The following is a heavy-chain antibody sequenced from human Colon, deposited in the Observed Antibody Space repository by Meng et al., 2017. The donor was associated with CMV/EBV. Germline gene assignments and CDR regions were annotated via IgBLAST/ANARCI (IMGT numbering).Heavy chain of an antibody. Sequence: GESLKISCAASGINIGRDYMNWVRQAPGKGLEWVAVVYSGGSTYVADSVKGRFTTSRVASTNTLYLQMNSLIAEDSAVYYCARGGDYYGMDVWGQGTTVTVSS. D-gene: IGHD2-21*01. CDR3: ARGGDYYGMDV. J-gene: IGHJ6*02. V-gene: IGHV3-53*01. CDR2: VYSGGST. CDR1: GINIGRDY.